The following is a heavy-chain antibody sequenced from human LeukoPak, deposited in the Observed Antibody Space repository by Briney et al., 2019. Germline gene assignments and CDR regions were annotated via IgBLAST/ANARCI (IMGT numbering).Heavy chain of an antibody. CDR1: GGSFTGHY. CDR2: VYSSGTT. CDR3: ARIARGYSYDAFDI. V-gene: IGHV4-59*08. J-gene: IGHJ3*02. Sequence: SETLSLTCAVSGGSFTGHYWSWIRQPPGKALEWIGYVYSSGTTTYNPSLESRVTISVDTSKNQFSLKLSSVTAADTAVYYCARIARGYSYDAFDIWGQGTMVTVSS. D-gene: IGHD5-18*01.